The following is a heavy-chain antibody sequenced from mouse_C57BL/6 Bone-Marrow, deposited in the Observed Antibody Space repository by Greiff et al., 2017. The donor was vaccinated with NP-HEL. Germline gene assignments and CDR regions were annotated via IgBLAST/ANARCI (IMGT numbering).Heavy chain of an antibody. CDR2: INPYNGGT. CDR3: ARNGWLLLFAY. D-gene: IGHD2-3*01. V-gene: IGHV1-19*01. CDR1: GYTFTDYY. J-gene: IGHJ3*01. Sequence: VQLKESGPVLVKPGASVKMSCKASGYTFTDYYMNWVKQSHGKSLEWIGVINPYNGGTSYNQKFKGKATLTVDKSSSTAYMELNSRTSEDSAVYYGARNGWLLLFAYGGQGTLVTVSA.